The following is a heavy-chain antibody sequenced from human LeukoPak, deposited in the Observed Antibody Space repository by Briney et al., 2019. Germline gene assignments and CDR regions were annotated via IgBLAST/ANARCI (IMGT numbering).Heavy chain of an antibody. J-gene: IGHJ4*02. CDR2: ISVSGGST. CDR3: ARSVSGIAAAEFGY. CDR1: GFTFSSYA. D-gene: IGHD6-13*01. Sequence: GGSLRLSCAATGFTFSSYAMSWVRQAPGKGLEWVSAISVSGGSTYYADPVKGRFTISRDNSKNTLYLQMNSLRAEDTAVYYCARSVSGIAAAEFGYWGQGTLVTVSS. V-gene: IGHV3-23*01.